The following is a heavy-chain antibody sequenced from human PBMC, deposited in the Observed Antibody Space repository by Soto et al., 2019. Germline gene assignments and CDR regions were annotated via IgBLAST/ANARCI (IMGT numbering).Heavy chain of an antibody. J-gene: IGHJ4*02. CDR1: GGTFSSYA. CDR3: PITLVGATLHNIDY. D-gene: IGHD1-26*01. V-gene: IGHV1-69*12. Sequence: QVQLVQSGAEVKKPGSSVKVSCKASGGTFSSYAISWVRQAPGQGLEWMGGIIPIFGTANYAQKFQGRVTITADESTSTLHMAPCSLISDHMPAYYCPITLVGATLHNIDYWGQGTLVTVS. CDR2: IIPIFGTA.